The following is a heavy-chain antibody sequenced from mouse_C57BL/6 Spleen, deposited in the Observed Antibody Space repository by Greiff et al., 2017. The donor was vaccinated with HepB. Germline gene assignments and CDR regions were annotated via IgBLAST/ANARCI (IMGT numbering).Heavy chain of an antibody. V-gene: IGHV5-17*01. J-gene: IGHJ3*01. Sequence: EVKLMESGGGLVKPGGSLKLSCAASGFTFSDYGMHWVRQAPEKGLEWVAYISSGSSTIYYADTVKGRFTISRDNAKNTLFLQMTSLRSEDTAMYYCARGQGSAWFAYWGQGTLVTVSA. D-gene: IGHD1-1*02. CDR2: ISSGSSTI. CDR3: ARGQGSAWFAY. CDR1: GFTFSDYG.